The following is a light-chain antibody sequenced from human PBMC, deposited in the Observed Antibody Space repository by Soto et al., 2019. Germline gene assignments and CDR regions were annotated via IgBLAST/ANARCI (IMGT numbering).Light chain of an antibody. J-gene: IGKJ1*01. CDR2: TSS. Sequence: DIHLTQSPASLSASVRDRVTINCRASQSISNYLHWYQQRPVKAPNLLIYTSSTLQFVVPSRFSGSGSGTEFTLTFSSLQPEDFATYYCQQAYSARTFGQGTKVDIK. CDR3: QQAYSART. CDR1: QSISNY. V-gene: IGKV1-39*01.